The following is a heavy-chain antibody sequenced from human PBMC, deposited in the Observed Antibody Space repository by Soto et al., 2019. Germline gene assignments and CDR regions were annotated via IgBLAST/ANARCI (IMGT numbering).Heavy chain of an antibody. V-gene: IGHV1-46*01. Sequence: GASVKVSCKASGYTFTDYYMHWVRQAPGQGLEWMGIINPSGGSTSYAQKFQGRVTMTRDTSTSTVYMELSSLRSEDTAVYYCARDADHSSGWYRLRNWFDPWGQGTLVTVSS. CDR1: GYTFTDYY. D-gene: IGHD6-19*01. CDR2: INPSGGST. CDR3: ARDADHSSGWYRLRNWFDP. J-gene: IGHJ5*02.